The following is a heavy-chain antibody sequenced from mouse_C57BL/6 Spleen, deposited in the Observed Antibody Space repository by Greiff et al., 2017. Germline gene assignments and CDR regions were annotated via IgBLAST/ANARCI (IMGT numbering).Heavy chain of an antibody. J-gene: IGHJ4*01. V-gene: IGHV1-15*01. CDR3: TRYYSNYGDYAMDY. Sequence: VHLQQSGAALVRPGPSVSLSCKASGYPFTDYEMHCVNQTPVHGLEWIGAIDPETVGTASNQKFKGKAILTADKSSSTAYMELRSLTSEDSAVYYCTRYYSNYGDYAMDYWGQGTSVTVSS. D-gene: IGHD2-5*01. CDR2: IDPETVGT. CDR1: GYPFTDYE.